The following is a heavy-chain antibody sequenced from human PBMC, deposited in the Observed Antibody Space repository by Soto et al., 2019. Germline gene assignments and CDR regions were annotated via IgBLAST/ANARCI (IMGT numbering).Heavy chain of an antibody. D-gene: IGHD6-25*01. CDR1: GFTCNSYA. V-gene: IGHV3-23*01. CDR3: EKGSGNTNDY. Sequence: EVQLLESGGGWVQPGGSLRLSCAASGFTCNSYAMSWVRQAPGKGLEWVSAIGGSGGSTYYADSVKGRFTISRDNSKNTLYLQMNILRAEDTAVYYCEKGSGNTNDYWGQGTRVTVSS. CDR2: IGGSGGST. J-gene: IGHJ4*02.